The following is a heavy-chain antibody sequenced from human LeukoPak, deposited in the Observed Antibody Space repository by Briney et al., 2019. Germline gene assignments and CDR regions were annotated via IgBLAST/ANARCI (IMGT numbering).Heavy chain of an antibody. V-gene: IGHV3-48*03. D-gene: IGHD3-16*01. CDR2: ISSSADTT. CDR1: GFSFSSYE. J-gene: IGHJ4*02. Sequence: GGSLRLSCAASGFSFSSYEMNWVHQAPGKGLEWLSYISSSADTTYYADSVRGRFTISRDNAKNSMHLQMDSLRAEDTAVYYCARDRKITFGGGFDYWGQGTLVTVSS. CDR3: ARDRKITFGGGFDY.